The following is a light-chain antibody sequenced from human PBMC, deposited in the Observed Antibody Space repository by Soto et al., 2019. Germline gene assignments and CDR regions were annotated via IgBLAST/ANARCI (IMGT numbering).Light chain of an antibody. J-gene: IGKJ1*01. CDR1: QSIGDS. V-gene: IGKV1-39*01. Sequence: DIQMTPSPSTLSASVGDRVTITCRASQSIGDSLAWYQQKPGKAPKLLIYAASSLQSGVPSRFSGSGSGTDFTLTISSLQPEDFATYYCQQSYSTPVAFGQGTKVDIK. CDR2: AAS. CDR3: QQSYSTPVA.